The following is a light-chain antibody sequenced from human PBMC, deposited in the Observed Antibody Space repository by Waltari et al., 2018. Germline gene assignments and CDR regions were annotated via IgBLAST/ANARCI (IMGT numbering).Light chain of an antibody. CDR2: GIF. CDR1: QRVNRA. CDR3: QHYLRLPVT. Sequence: EIVLTQSPGTLSLSPGERATLSCKASQRVNRALAWYQQKPGQAPRLLIYGIFDRAAGTPDRFSGSGSGTDFSLTISRLEPEDFAVYYCQHYLRLPVTFGQGTRVEVK. J-gene: IGKJ1*01. V-gene: IGKV3-20*01.